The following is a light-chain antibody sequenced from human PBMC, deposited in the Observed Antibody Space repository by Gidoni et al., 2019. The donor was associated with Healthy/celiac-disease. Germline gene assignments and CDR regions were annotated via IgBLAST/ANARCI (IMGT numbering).Light chain of an antibody. V-gene: IGLV2-18*01. CDR1: SSDVGSYNR. CDR2: EVS. CDR3: SLYTSSRTFPLVV. J-gene: IGLJ2*01. Sequence: QSALTQPPSVSGSPGQSVTISCTGTSSDVGSYNRVSWYPQPPGTAPKLMIYEVSNRPSGVPDRFSGSKSGNTASLTISGLQAEDEADYYCSLYTSSRTFPLVVFGGGTKLTVL.